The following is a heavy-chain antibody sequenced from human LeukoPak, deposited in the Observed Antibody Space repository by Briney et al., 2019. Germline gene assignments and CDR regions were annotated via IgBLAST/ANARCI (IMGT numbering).Heavy chain of an antibody. CDR2: INHSGNT. D-gene: IGHD1-1*01. Sequence: SETLSLTCAVYGGSFSGYYWNWIRQPPGEGLEWIGEINHSGNTNYNPSLKSRVTISVDTSKNQFSLKLSSVTAADTAVYYCARDEAGTNYWGQGTLVTVSS. V-gene: IGHV4-34*01. J-gene: IGHJ4*02. CDR3: ARDEAGTNY. CDR1: GGSFSGYY.